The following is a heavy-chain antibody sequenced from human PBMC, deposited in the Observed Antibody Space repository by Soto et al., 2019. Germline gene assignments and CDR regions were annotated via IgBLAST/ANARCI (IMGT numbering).Heavy chain of an antibody. CDR2: IFHSGST. Sequence: QVQLQESGPGLVKPSETLSLTCTVSGVSISSYYWSWIRQPPGKGLEWIGYIFHSGSTNYSPSLKSRVTISVDTSKNQFSLKLTSVTAADTAVYYGARENILQEFGDYYYVMDVWGHGTTVTVSS. CDR3: ARENILQEFGDYYYVMDV. D-gene: IGHD3-10*01. CDR1: GVSISSYY. V-gene: IGHV4-59*01. J-gene: IGHJ6*02.